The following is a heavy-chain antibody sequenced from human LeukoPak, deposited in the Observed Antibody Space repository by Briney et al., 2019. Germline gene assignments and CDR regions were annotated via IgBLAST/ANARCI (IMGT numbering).Heavy chain of an antibody. D-gene: IGHD3-22*01. CDR3: ARADYYDSSGAFDI. Sequence: GGSLRLSCAASGFTFSSYGMHWVRQAPGKGLEWVAVIWYDGSNKYYADSVKGRFTISRDNSKNTLYLQMNSLRAEDTAVYYCARADYYDSSGAFDIWGQGTMVAVSS. CDR2: IWYDGSNK. CDR1: GFTFSSYG. J-gene: IGHJ3*02. V-gene: IGHV3-33*01.